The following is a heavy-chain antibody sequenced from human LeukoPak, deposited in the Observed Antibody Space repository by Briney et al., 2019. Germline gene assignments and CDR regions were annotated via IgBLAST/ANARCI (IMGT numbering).Heavy chain of an antibody. Sequence: GGSLRLSCAASGFTFSDYYMSWIRQAPGKGLEWVSYISSSGSTIYYADSVKGRFTISRDNAKNSLYLQMNSLRAEDTAVYYCAKERSGSLLNWFDPWGQGTLVTVSS. V-gene: IGHV3-11*04. J-gene: IGHJ5*02. CDR3: AKERSGSLLNWFDP. CDR2: ISSSGSTI. D-gene: IGHD3-10*01. CDR1: GFTFSDYY.